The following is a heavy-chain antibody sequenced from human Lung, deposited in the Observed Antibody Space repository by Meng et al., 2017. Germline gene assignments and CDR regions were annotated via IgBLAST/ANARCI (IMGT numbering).Heavy chain of an antibody. J-gene: IGHJ4*02. V-gene: IGHV3-23*04. CDR1: GLSFSSYC. Sequence: QLVEAGGGLLQAGGSLRLSCAGSGLSFSSYCLSWGRRASGKGLEWLAALSGCGFNTYYADSVKGRFPIYRHNSKNTLYLQVNSLRAEDTALYYCAKYSYGLGDYFDYWGQGALVTVSS. CDR2: LSGCGFNT. CDR3: AKYSYGLGDYFDY. D-gene: IGHD3-10*01.